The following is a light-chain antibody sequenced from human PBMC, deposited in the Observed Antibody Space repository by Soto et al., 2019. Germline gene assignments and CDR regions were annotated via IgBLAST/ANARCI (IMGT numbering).Light chain of an antibody. CDR2: EVS. V-gene: IGLV2-18*02. J-gene: IGLJ2*01. CDR1: SSDVGSYNR. CDR3: SSYTSSSTLV. Sequence: QSALTQPPSVSGSPGQSVTISCTGTSSDVGSYNRVSWYQQPPGTAPKLMIYEVSNRPSGVPDRFSGSKSGKTASLTISGLQAADEADYYCSSYTSSSTLVFGGGTKLTVL.